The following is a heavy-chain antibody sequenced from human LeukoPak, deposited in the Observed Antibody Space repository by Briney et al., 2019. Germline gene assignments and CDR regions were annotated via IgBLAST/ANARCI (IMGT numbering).Heavy chain of an antibody. CDR2: INHDGSEK. CDR3: ARLSTGHVFDY. CDR1: AFTFSSYW. V-gene: IGHV3-7*05. D-gene: IGHD1-14*01. J-gene: IGHJ4*02. Sequence: PGGSLRLSCAASAFTFSSYWMSWVRQAPGKGLEWVANINHDGSEKYYVDSVKGRFTISRDNARNSLYLQMNRLRAEDTAVYYCARLSTGHVFDYWGQGTLVTVSS.